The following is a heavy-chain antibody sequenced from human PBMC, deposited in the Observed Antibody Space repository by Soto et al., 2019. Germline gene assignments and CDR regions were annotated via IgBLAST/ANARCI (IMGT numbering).Heavy chain of an antibody. V-gene: IGHV4-59*01. CDR3: ARGAADTAMVDS. Sequence: SETLSLTCTVSGGSIRSYYWTWIRQPPGKGLEWLGYIFYSGSTFYNPSLKSRVTISIHTSKSQFSLQLTSVTAADTAVYYCARGAADTAMVDSWGQGTLVTVFS. CDR2: IFYSGST. CDR1: GGSIRSYY. J-gene: IGHJ4*02. D-gene: IGHD5-18*01.